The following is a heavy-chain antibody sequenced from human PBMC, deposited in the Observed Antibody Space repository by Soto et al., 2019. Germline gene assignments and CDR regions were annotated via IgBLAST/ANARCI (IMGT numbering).Heavy chain of an antibody. D-gene: IGHD2-21*02. Sequence: PGGSLRLSCAASGFAFSSYAMSWVRQAPGKGLEWVSAIGTSYGSTYYAASVKGRFTISRDNSKTTLFLQMDSPRAEDTAMYFCARAASCIAGDCYHSGYWGQGALVTVSS. V-gene: IGHV3-23*01. CDR1: GFAFSSYA. CDR2: IGTSYGST. J-gene: IGHJ4*02. CDR3: ARAASCIAGDCYHSGY.